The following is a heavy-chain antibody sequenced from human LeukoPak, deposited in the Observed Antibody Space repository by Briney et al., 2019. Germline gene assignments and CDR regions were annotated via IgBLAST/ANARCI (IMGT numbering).Heavy chain of an antibody. CDR2: ISNDGGNK. CDR3: AKVLSSGWTNYFDY. CDR1: GFTFSSYA. V-gene: IGHV3-30-3*01. D-gene: IGHD6-19*01. Sequence: GGSLRLSCAASGFTFSSYAMHWVRQAPGKGLEWVAVISNDGGNKDYADSVKGRFTISRDNSKSTVYLQMNSLRAEETAVYYCAKVLSSGWTNYFDYWGQGTLVTVSS. J-gene: IGHJ4*02.